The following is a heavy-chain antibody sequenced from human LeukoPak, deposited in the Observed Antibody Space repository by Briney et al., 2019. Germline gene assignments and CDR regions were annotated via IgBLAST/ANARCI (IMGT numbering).Heavy chain of an antibody. J-gene: IGHJ6*03. CDR2: IYTSGST. D-gene: IGHD3-22*01. CDR3: ARSRDSSGYYPGYYYYYMDV. CDR1: GGSISSYY. V-gene: IGHV4-4*09. Sequence: PSETLSLTCTVSGGSISSYYWSWIRQSPGKGLEWIGYIYTSGSTNYNPSLKSRVTISVDTSKNQFSLKLSSVTAADTAVYYCARSRDSSGYYPGYYYYYMDVWGKGTTVTVSS.